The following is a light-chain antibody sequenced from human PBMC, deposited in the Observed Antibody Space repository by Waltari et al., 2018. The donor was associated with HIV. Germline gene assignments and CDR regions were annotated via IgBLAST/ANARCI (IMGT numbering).Light chain of an antibody. J-gene: IGKJ4*01. CDR2: WAS. V-gene: IGKV4-1*01. CDR3: QQYYSNPLT. Sequence: DIVMTQSPGSLAVSLGERATNHRQARHSVLYSSNKKTYIAWYQQKGRQPPKFLISWASKRESGVPDRFSGSGSGTNFTLTISSLQADDVAVYYCQQYYSNPLTFGGGTKVEIK. CDR1: HSVLYSSNKKTY.